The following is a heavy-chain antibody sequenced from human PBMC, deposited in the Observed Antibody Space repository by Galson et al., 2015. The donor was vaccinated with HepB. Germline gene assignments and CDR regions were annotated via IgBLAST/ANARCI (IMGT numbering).Heavy chain of an antibody. CDR2: IKQDGSEK. J-gene: IGHJ5*02. CDR1: GFSFSSYW. Sequence: SLRLSCAGSGFSFSSYWMSWVRQASEKGLEWVANIKQDGSEKYYVDSVKGRFTISRDNARNSVYLQMSSLRAEDTAIYYCVRVPYSSTSPRIDPWGQGTLVTVSS. CDR3: VRVPYSSTSPRIDP. V-gene: IGHV3-7*03. D-gene: IGHD2-2*01.